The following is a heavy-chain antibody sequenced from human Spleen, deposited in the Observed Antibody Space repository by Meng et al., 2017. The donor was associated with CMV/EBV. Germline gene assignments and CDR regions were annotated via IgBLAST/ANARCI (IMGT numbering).Heavy chain of an antibody. D-gene: IGHD3-22*01. V-gene: IGHV1-18*01. J-gene: IGHJ3*01. CDR3: KTEDNSGYKEVDDPLDL. CDR2: ISTYNGNT. Sequence: ASVKVSCKASGYTFISYGISWVRQAPGQGLEWMGWISTYNGNTNYAQKLQGRVTMTIDTSTSTAYMELRSLRSDDTAVYYCKTEDNSGYKEVDDPLDLWGQGTMVTVSS. CDR1: GYTFISYG.